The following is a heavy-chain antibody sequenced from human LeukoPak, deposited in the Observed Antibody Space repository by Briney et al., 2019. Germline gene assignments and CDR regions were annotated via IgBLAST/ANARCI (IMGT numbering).Heavy chain of an antibody. CDR1: GYTFTSYG. V-gene: IGHV1-18*01. J-gene: IGHJ5*02. CDR2: ISAYNGNT. CDR3: ARQGGYCSSTSCPNWFDP. Sequence: ASVKVSCKASGYTFTSYGISWVRQAPGQGLEWMGWISAYNGNTNYAQKLQGRVTMTTDTSTSTAYMEQRSLRSDDTAVYYCARQGGYCSSTSCPNWFDPWGQGTLVTVSS. D-gene: IGHD2-2*01.